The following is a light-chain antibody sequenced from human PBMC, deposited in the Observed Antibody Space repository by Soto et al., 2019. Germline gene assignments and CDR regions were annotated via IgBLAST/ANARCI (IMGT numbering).Light chain of an antibody. V-gene: IGLV2-14*01. Sequence: QSALTQPASVSGSPGQSITISCTGTSSDVGGYNYVSWYQQHSGKAPKLMIYDVSNRPSGVSNRFSGYKSGNTASLTISGLQAEDEADYYCSSYTSSSTYVVFGGGTKLTVL. CDR2: DVS. J-gene: IGLJ2*01. CDR1: SSDVGGYNY. CDR3: SSYTSSSTYVV.